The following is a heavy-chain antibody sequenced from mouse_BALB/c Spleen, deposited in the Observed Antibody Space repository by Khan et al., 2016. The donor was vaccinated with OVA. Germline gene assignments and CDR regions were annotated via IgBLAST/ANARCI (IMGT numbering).Heavy chain of an antibody. CDR1: GYTFTTYW. CDR3: KGDRIDY. Sequence: QIQLVQSGAELAKPGASVKMSCKASGYTFTTYWMHWVKQRPGQGLEWIGYINPTSGYTNYNEKFKDRATLSADKSSSTAYMQLSSLTSEDSAVYYCKGDRIDYWGQGTTLTVSS. CDR2: INPTSGYT. J-gene: IGHJ2*01. V-gene: IGHV1-7*01.